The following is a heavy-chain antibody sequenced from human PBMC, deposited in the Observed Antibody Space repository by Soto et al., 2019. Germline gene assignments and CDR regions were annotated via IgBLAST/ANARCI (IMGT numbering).Heavy chain of an antibody. D-gene: IGHD3-3*01. V-gene: IGHV3-73*02. J-gene: IGHJ4*02. Sequence: EVQLVESGGGLVQPGGSLKLSCAASGFTFSGSVMHWVRQASGKGLEWVGRIRNKANNYATAYAVSVKGKFTISRDDSRNTAYLQMNSLKTEDTAVYYCARGVYDFWSGHPKGLDHWGQGTVVTVSS. CDR1: GFTFSGSV. CDR2: IRNKANNYAT. CDR3: ARGVYDFWSGHPKGLDH.